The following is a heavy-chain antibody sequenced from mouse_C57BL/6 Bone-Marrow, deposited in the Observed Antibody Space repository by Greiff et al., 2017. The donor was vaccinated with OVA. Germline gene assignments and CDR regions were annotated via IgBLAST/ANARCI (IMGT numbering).Heavy chain of an antibody. CDR3: ARFDLLWSFAY. Sequence: VQLQQPGAELVRPGSSVKLSCKASGYTFTSYWMDWVKQRPGQGLEWIGNIYPSDSETHYNQKFKDKATLTVDKSSSTAYMQLSSLTSEDSAVYYCARFDLLWSFAYWGQGTLVTVSA. J-gene: IGHJ3*01. CDR2: IYPSDSET. D-gene: IGHD2-1*01. V-gene: IGHV1-61*01. CDR1: GYTFTSYW.